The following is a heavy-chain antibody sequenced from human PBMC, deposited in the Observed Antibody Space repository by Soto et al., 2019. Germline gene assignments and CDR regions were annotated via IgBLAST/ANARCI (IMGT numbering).Heavy chain of an antibody. V-gene: IGHV1-18*01. CDR2: VSPYSGNT. Sequence: QLQLVQSGIEVRKPGSSVKVSCKTSGDTLTSYAISWVRQAHGHGLEWLGWVSPYSGNTNYSPKVQGRVTLTADTTTSTAYMELRSLTSDDTAVYFCAAGTFLGPWQYWAQGTLVTVSS. CDR1: GDTLTSYA. J-gene: IGHJ4*02. CDR3: AAGTFLGPWQY. D-gene: IGHD3-10*01.